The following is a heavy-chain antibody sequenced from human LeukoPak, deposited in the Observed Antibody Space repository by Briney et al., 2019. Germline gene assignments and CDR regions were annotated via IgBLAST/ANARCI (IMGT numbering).Heavy chain of an antibody. J-gene: IGHJ4*02. CDR3: ARYSGYDYYFDY. CDR2: IYHSGST. D-gene: IGHD5-12*01. Sequence: SETLSLTCAVSGGSISSSNWWSWVRQPPGKGLEWIGEIYHSGSTNYNPSLKSRVTISVDTSKNQFSLKLSSVTAADTAVYYCARYSGYDYYFDYWGQGTLVTVSS. CDR1: GGSISSSNW. V-gene: IGHV4-4*02.